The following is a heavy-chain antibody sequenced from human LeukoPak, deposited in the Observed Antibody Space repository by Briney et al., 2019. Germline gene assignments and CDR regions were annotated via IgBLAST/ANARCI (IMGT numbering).Heavy chain of an antibody. CDR2: IYFSGST. J-gene: IGHJ4*02. CDR1: GGSISSRSYY. CDR3: ARHPYSGSPFDY. V-gene: IGHV4-39*01. Sequence: PSETLSLTCTVSGGSISSRSYYWGWIRQPPGKGLEWIGSIYFSGSTYYNPSLKSRVTISIDTSKNQFSLKLSSVTAADTAVYYCARHPYSGSPFDYWGQGTLVTVSS. D-gene: IGHD1-26*01.